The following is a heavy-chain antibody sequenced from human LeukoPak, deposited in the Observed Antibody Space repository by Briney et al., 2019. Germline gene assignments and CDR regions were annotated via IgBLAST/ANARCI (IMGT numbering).Heavy chain of an antibody. V-gene: IGHV3-48*04. CDR1: GFTFSSFG. Sequence: GGSLRLSCAASGFTFSSFGMSWVRQAPGKGLEWISYISGSSTTTYYAESVKGRFTISRDNAKNTLYLQMNSLRVEDTAMYYCTRDRYYGMDVWGQGTTVTVSS. CDR2: ISGSSTTT. J-gene: IGHJ6*02. CDR3: TRDRYYGMDV.